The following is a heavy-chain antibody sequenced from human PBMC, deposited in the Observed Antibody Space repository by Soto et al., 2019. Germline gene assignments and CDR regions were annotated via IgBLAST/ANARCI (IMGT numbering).Heavy chain of an antibody. V-gene: IGHV3-21*03. D-gene: IGHD1-26*01. CDR3: TRDPGYSGSYYYGMDV. Sequence: GGSLRLSCAASGFTFSSYSMNWVRQAPGKGLEWVSSISSSSSYIYYADSVKGRFTISRDNAKNSLYLQMNSLKTEDTAVYYCTRDPGYSGSYYYGMDVWGQGTTVTVSS. CDR2: ISSSSSYI. CDR1: GFTFSSYS. J-gene: IGHJ6*02.